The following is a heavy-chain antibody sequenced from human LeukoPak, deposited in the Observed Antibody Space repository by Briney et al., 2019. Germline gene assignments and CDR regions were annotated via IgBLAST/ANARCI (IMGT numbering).Heavy chain of an antibody. CDR2: IIPFLTLT. D-gene: IGHD3-16*01. CDR3: ARSLNFASPMTFDY. Sequence: SVKVSCKASGDTFSNYPINWVRQAPGQGLEWLGRIIPFLTLTNYAQNFQDRVTITADKSTSTAYMELSSLRSEDTAMYYCARSLNFASPMTFDYWGQGTLATVSS. V-gene: IGHV1-69*02. J-gene: IGHJ4*02. CDR1: GDTFSNYP.